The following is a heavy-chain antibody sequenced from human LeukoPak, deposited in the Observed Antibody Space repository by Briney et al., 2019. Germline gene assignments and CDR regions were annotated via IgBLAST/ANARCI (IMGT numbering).Heavy chain of an antibody. J-gene: IGHJ4*02. CDR1: GYVFSSYW. CDR3: ARPRDGYNLYFEY. Sequence: GESLKISCKGSGYVFSSYWIAWVRRMPGKGLEWMGIIYPGDSDIRYSPSFQGQVTISADKSINTAFLHWSSLKPSDTAIYYCARPRDGYNLYFEYWGQGTVVAVSS. V-gene: IGHV5-51*01. CDR2: IYPGDSDI. D-gene: IGHD5-24*01.